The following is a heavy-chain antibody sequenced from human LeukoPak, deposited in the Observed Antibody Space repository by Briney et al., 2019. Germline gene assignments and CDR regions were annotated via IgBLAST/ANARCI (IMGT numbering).Heavy chain of an antibody. CDR3: ARGGAPKYYYDSRGYYYGREYYYYYMDV. D-gene: IGHD3-22*01. CDR2: ISAYNANT. V-gene: IGHV1-18*01. Sequence: ASVKVSCKASGYTFTSYGISWVRQAPGQGLEWMGWISAYNANTNYAQKLQGRVTMTTDTSTSTAYMELGSLRSDDTAVYYCARGGAPKYYYDSRGYYYGREYYYYYMDVWGKGTTVTVSS. J-gene: IGHJ6*03. CDR1: GYTFTSYG.